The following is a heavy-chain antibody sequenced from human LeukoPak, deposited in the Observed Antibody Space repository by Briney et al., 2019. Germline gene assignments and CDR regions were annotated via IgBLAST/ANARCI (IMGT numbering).Heavy chain of an antibody. V-gene: IGHV1-2*02. D-gene: IGHD4-17*01. CDR2: INPNSGGT. CDR3: AASDYGDYEAWFDP. J-gene: IGHJ5*02. Sequence: ASVKVSCKASGYTFTGYYMHWLRQAPGQGLEWMGWINPNSGGTNYAQKFQGRVTMTRDTSISTAYMELSRLRSDDTAVYYCAASDYGDYEAWFDPWGQGTLVTVSS. CDR1: GYTFTGYY.